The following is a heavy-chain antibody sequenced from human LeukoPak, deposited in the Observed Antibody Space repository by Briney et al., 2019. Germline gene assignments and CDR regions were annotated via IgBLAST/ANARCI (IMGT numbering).Heavy chain of an antibody. CDR3: ARVDLRAAFFDY. CDR1: GGSISSYY. J-gene: IGHJ4*02. Sequence: SETLSLTGTVSGGSISSYYWTWIRQPAGKGLEWIGRIYTSGNTGYNPSLKSRVTMSVDTSKNQFSLNLSSVTAADTAVYYCARVDLRAAFFDYWGQGTLVTVSS. D-gene: IGHD2-15*01. CDR2: IYTSGNT. V-gene: IGHV4-4*07.